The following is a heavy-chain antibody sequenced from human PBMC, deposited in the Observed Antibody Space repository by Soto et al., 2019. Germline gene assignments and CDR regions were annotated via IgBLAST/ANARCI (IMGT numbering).Heavy chain of an antibody. CDR1: GFTFSSYA. CDR3: VRYSRNDKNFDY. D-gene: IGHD1-20*01. J-gene: IGHJ4*02. V-gene: IGHV3-23*01. Sequence: EVQLLDSGGGLVQPGGSLRVSCAASGFTFSSYAMSWVRQAPGKGLEWVSGISGSGGSTYYADSVQGRFTISRDNSKETLGLQMNSLRAEDTAVYYCVRYSRNDKNFDYWGQGTLVTVSS. CDR2: ISGSGGST.